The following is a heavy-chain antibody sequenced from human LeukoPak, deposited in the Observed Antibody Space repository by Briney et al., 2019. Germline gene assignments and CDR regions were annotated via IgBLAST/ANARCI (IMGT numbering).Heavy chain of an antibody. CDR3: AREASHYYDSSGYY. V-gene: IGHV4-39*07. Sequence: SETLSLTCTVSGGSISSSSCYWGWIRQPPGKGLEWIGSIYYSGSTYYNPSLKSRVTISVDTSKNQFSLKLSSVTAADTAVYYCAREASHYYDSSGYYWGQGTLVTVSS. J-gene: IGHJ4*02. CDR2: IYYSGST. CDR1: GGSISSSSCY. D-gene: IGHD3-22*01.